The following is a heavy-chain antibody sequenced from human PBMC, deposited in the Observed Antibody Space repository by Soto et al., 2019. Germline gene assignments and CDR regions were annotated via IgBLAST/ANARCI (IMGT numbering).Heavy chain of an antibody. CDR1: GYTFTNYD. CDR3: IAWSGPGGMAV. Sequence: QVQLVQSGAEVKKPGASVKVSCKASGYTFTNYDINWVRQATGQGPAGMGWMNPNSGNTGYAQKFQGRVTMTRSTSTSTAYMELSSLRSEDKAVYYCIAWSGPGGMAVWGQGTTVTVSS. V-gene: IGHV1-8*01. J-gene: IGHJ6*02. D-gene: IGHD3-3*01. CDR2: MNPNSGNT.